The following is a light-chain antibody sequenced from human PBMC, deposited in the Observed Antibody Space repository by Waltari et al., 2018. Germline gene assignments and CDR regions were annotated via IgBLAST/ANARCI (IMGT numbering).Light chain of an antibody. CDR1: NFGNKS. CDR3: QVWDTSSDHRV. J-gene: IGLJ3*02. Sequence: SFVLTQPPSVSVAPGKTARITCGGHNFGNKSVHWYQQKPGQAPVLVVYDDTDRPSGIPERFSGSNSGNTATLTITRVEAGDEADYYCQVWDTSSDHRVFGGGTKLTAL. V-gene: IGLV3-21*03. CDR2: DDT.